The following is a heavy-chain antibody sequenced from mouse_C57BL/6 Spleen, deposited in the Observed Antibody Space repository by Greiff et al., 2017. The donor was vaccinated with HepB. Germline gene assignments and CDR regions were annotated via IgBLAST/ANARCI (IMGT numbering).Heavy chain of an antibody. J-gene: IGHJ2*01. CDR2: IDPSDSYT. D-gene: IGHD1-1*01. V-gene: IGHV1-69*01. CDR3: ARSLYYYGRDY. Sequence: QVQLQQPGAELVMPGASVKLSCKASGYTFTSYWMHWVKQRPGQGLEWIGEIDPSDSYTNYNQKFKGKSTLTVDKSSSTAYMQLSSLTSEDSAVYYCARSLYYYGRDYWGQGTTLTVSS. CDR1: GYTFTSYW.